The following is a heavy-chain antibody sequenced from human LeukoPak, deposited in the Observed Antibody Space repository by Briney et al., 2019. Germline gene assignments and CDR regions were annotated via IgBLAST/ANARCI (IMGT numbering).Heavy chain of an antibody. CDR1: GGTFSSYA. CDR2: IIPIFGTA. V-gene: IGHV1-69*05. Sequence: ASVKVSCKASGGTFSSYAISWVRQAPGQGLEWMGGIIPIFGTANYAQKLQGRVTMTTDTSTSTAYMELRSLRSDDTAVYYCARFKDCSGGSCYSGIYNWFDPWGQGTLVTVSS. D-gene: IGHD2-15*01. J-gene: IGHJ5*02. CDR3: ARFKDCSGGSCYSGIYNWFDP.